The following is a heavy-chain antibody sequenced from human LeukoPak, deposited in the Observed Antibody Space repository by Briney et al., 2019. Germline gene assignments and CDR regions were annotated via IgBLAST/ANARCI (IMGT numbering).Heavy chain of an antibody. D-gene: IGHD1-26*01. Sequence: PGGSLRLSCAASGFTFSRYWMSWVRQAPGKGLEWVANIKQDGSQKSYVDSVKGRFTISRDNANNLLYLQMNSLRAEDTAVYYCARDPYSGSYGADYYYYMDVWGKGTTVTISS. CDR3: ARDPYSGSYGADYYYYMDV. CDR1: GFTFSRYW. J-gene: IGHJ6*03. CDR2: IKQDGSQK. V-gene: IGHV3-7*01.